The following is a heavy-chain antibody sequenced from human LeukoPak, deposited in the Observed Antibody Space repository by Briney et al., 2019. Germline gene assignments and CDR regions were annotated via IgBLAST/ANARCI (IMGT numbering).Heavy chain of an antibody. D-gene: IGHD3-9*01. CDR2: TIPIFGTA. CDR1: GGTFSSYA. J-gene: IGHJ5*02. Sequence: ASVKVSCKASGGTFSSYAISWVRQAPGQGLEWMGGTIPIFGTANYAQKFQGRVTITADESTSTAYMELSSLRSEDTAVYYCAREYYDLLTGYYGDGWFDPWGQGTLVTVSS. V-gene: IGHV1-69*13. CDR3: AREYYDLLTGYYGDGWFDP.